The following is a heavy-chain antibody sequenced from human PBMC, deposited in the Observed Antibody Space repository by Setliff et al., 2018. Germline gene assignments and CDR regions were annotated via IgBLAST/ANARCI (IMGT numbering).Heavy chain of an antibody. V-gene: IGHV3-7*01. J-gene: IGHJ4*02. CDR1: GFTFSTYE. D-gene: IGHD3-16*01. CDR3: ARDGGEY. Sequence: QPGGSLRLSCAASGFTFSTYEMNWVRQAPGKGLEWVANIKQDGSEKYYVDSVKGRFTISRDNAKNSLYLQMNSLRAEDTAVYYCARDGGEYWGQGTLVTVS. CDR2: IKQDGSEK.